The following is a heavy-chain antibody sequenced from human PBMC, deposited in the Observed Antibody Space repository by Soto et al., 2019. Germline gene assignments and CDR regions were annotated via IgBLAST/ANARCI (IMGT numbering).Heavy chain of an antibody. CDR2: IYYSGST. D-gene: IGHD3-3*01. V-gene: IGHV4-30-4*01. J-gene: IGHJ5*02. Sequence: QVQLQESGPGLVKPSQTLSLTCTVSGGSISSGDYYWSWIRQPPGKGLEWIGYIYYSGSTYYNPSLKSRVTLSVDTSKNQLPLKLSSVTAEDTAVYYCASQITIFGVVIHNWFDPWGQGTLVTVSS. CDR1: GGSISSGDYY. CDR3: ASQITIFGVVIHNWFDP.